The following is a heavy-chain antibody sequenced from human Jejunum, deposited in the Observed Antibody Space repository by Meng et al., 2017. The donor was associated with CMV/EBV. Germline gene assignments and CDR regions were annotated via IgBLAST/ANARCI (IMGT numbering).Heavy chain of an antibody. D-gene: IGHD3-22*01. CDR3: AKASSGYYYYYFDH. V-gene: IGHV3-23*01. CDR2: ISVSGGST. Sequence: ASGFSFGSYVMTWVRRAPGRGLEWVGGISVSGGSTWYADSVKGRFTISRHNSENTIFLHMNSLRAEDTAVYYCAKASSGYYYYYFDHWGQGTLVTVSS. J-gene: IGHJ4*02. CDR1: GFSFGSYV.